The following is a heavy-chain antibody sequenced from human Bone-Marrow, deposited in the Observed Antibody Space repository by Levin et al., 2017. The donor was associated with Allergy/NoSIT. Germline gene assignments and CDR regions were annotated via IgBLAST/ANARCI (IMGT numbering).Heavy chain of an antibody. J-gene: IGHJ4*02. V-gene: IGHV3-30*18. D-gene: IGHD6-19*01. Sequence: SCAASGFTFSSYGMHWVRQAPGKGLEWVAVISYDGSNKYYADSVKGRFTISRDNSKNTLYLQMNSLRAEDTAVYYCAKDLRSGWYGVDYWGQGTLVTVSS. CDR3: AKDLRSGWYGVDY. CDR1: GFTFSSYG. CDR2: ISYDGSNK.